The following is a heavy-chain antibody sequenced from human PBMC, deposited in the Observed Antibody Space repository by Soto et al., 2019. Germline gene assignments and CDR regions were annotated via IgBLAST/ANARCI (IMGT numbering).Heavy chain of an antibody. V-gene: IGHV4-4*02. D-gene: IGHD2-15*01. CDR1: GGSISSSNW. Sequence: PSETLSLTCAVSGGSISSSNWWSWVRQPPGKGLEWIGEIYHSGSTNYNPSLKSRVTISVDKSKNQFSLKLSSVTAAGTAVYYCARFVVVVVAATPRVSWFDPWGQGTLVTVSS. CDR3: ARFVVVVVAATPRVSWFDP. J-gene: IGHJ5*02. CDR2: IYHSGST.